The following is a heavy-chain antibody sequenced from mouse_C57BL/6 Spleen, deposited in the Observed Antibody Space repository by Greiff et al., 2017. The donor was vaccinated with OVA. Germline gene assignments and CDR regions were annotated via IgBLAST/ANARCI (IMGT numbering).Heavy chain of an antibody. J-gene: IGHJ2*01. Sequence: EVQLQESGGGLVQPKGSLKLSCAASGFSFNTYAMNWVRQAPGKGLEWVARIRSKSNNYATYYADSVKDRFTISRDDSESMLYLQMNNLKTEDTAMYYCVRQGLGPLDYWGQGTTLTVSS. V-gene: IGHV10-1*01. CDR3: VRQGLGPLDY. CDR2: IRSKSNNYAT. CDR1: GFSFNTYA. D-gene: IGHD2-14*01.